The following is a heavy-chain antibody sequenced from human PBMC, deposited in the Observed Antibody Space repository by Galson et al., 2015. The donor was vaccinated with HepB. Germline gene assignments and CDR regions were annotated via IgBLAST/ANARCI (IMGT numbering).Heavy chain of an antibody. D-gene: IGHD1-26*01. J-gene: IGHJ4*02. CDR2: INPGDSDT. CDR1: GYSFSSYW. Sequence: QSGAEVKKPGESLKMSCKGSGYSFSSYWIGWVRQMPGKGLEWMGIINPGDSDTRYSPSFQGQVTISADKSISTAYLQWSSLKASDTAMYYCARYLYSGTESNYFDSWGQGTLVTVSS. V-gene: IGHV5-51*03. CDR3: ARYLYSGTESNYFDS.